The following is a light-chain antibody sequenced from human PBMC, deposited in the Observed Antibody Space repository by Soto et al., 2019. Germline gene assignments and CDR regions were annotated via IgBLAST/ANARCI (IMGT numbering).Light chain of an antibody. J-gene: IGKJ4*01. CDR3: QQSNGLPT. Sequence: DIQMTQSPSSLSASVGDRVTITCQASQDITNYLNWYQQKPGKAHKLLICDASNLETGVPSRFSGSGSGTYLTFTISSLQPEDIATYYCQQSNGLPTFGGGTKVEIK. CDR1: QDITNY. CDR2: DAS. V-gene: IGKV1-33*01.